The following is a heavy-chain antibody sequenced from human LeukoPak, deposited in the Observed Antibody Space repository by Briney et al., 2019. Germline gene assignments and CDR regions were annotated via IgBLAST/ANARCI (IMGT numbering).Heavy chain of an antibody. CDR3: AIPGEEQQLAGYYYYYMDV. CDR1: GGAISSGDYY. V-gene: IGHV4-30-4*08. CDR2: IYYSGST. J-gene: IGHJ6*03. D-gene: IGHD6-13*01. Sequence: SQTLSLTCTVSGGAISSGDYYWSWIRQPPGKGLGWVGYIYYSGSTYYNPSLKSRVTISVDTSKNQFSLKLSSVPAADTAVYYCAIPGEEQQLAGYYYYYMDVWGKGTTVTVSS.